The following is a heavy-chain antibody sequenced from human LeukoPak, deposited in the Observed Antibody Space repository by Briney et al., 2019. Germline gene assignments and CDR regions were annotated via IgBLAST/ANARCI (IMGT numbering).Heavy chain of an antibody. CDR1: GYTSTNFD. V-gene: IGHV1-8*01. Sequence: GASVKVSCKASGYTSTNFDINWVRQATGQGLEWMGWMNLNSGKTGYGQEFQGRVTMTTNTSISTAYMELSSLRSEDTAVYYCGGGYAMDVWGQGTTVTVSS. CDR3: GGGYAMDV. J-gene: IGHJ6*02. CDR2: MNLNSGKT.